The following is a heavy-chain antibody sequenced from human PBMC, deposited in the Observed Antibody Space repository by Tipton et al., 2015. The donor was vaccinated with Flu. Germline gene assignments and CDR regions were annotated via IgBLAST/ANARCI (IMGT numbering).Heavy chain of an antibody. D-gene: IGHD2-15*01. CDR1: GFTFADYA. J-gene: IGHJ4*02. Sequence: SLRLSCTSSGFTFADYALHWVRQAPGKGLEWVGFIRTTTYGGTAEYAASVKGRFAISRDDSKSIAYLQMNSLKTEDTAVYYCRNIGGGFLQDYWGQGTLVTVSS. V-gene: IGHV3-49*04. CDR2: IRTTTYGGTA. CDR3: RNIGGGFLQDY.